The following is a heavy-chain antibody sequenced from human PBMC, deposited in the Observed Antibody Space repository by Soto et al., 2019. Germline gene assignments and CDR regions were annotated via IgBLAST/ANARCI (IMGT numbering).Heavy chain of an antibody. CDR2: ISAYNGNT. CDR1: GYTFTSYG. J-gene: IGHJ4*02. Sequence: QVQLVQSGAEVKKPGASVKVSCKASGYTFTSYGISWVRQAPGQGLEWMGWISAYNGNTNYAQKLQGRVTMTTDTSTSTAYMELRSVRSDDTAVYYCARLDIVVVPAPMVDYWGQGTLVTVSS. V-gene: IGHV1-18*01. CDR3: ARLDIVVVPAPMVDY. D-gene: IGHD2-2*03.